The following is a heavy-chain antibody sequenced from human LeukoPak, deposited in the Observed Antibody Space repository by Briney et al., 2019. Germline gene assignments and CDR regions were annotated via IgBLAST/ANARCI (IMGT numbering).Heavy chain of an antibody. D-gene: IGHD6-13*01. Sequence: ASVKVSCKASGYTFTSYGISWVRQAPGQGLEWMGWISAYNGNTNYAQKLQGRVTMTTDTSTSTAYMELRSLRSDDTAVYYCARVAAAGSLAYYYYMDVWGKGTTVTISS. J-gene: IGHJ6*03. CDR3: ARVAAAGSLAYYYYMDV. V-gene: IGHV1-18*01. CDR2: ISAYNGNT. CDR1: GYTFTSYG.